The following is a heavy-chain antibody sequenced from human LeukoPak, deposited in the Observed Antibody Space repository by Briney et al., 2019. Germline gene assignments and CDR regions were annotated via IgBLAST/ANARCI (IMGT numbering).Heavy chain of an antibody. V-gene: IGHV1-18*01. CDR3: ARSRVRGVQPNWFDP. D-gene: IGHD3-10*01. CDR2: ISAYSGNT. CDR1: GYGFSSYG. J-gene: IGHJ5*02. Sequence: GASVKVSCKASGYGFSSYGISWVRQAPGQGLEWMGWISAYSGNTKYAQKFQGRVTMTTDTSTGTAYIELRSLRSDDTAVYYCARSRVRGVQPNWFDPWGQGSLVTVSS.